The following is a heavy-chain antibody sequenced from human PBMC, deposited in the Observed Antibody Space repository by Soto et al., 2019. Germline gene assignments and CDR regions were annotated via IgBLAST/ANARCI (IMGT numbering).Heavy chain of an antibody. CDR1: VDFTNFY. D-gene: IGHD3-10*01. Sequence: SETLCVTCTVSVDFTNFYWTWIRQPPGKGLEWIGYIYYNGNTNYNPSLKSRVTMSVDTSKNQFSLNLTSVTAADTAVYYCERALRGDYWGQGIMVTVSS. J-gene: IGHJ4*02. CDR3: ERALRGDY. CDR2: IYYNGNT. V-gene: IGHV4-59*01.